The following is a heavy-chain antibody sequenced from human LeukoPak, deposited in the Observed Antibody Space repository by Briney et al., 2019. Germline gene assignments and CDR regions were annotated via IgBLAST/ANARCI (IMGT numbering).Heavy chain of an antibody. CDR1: GYTFTDYY. D-gene: IGHD5-12*01. V-gene: IGHV1-2*02. Sequence: ASVKVSCKASGYTFTDYYMHWVRQAPGQGPEWVGWINPNSGGTNYAQKFQGRVTMTRDTSISTAYMELSRLRSDDTAVYYCARHASGYDYENNWFDPWGQGTLVTVSS. J-gene: IGHJ5*02. CDR3: ARHASGYDYENNWFDP. CDR2: INPNSGGT.